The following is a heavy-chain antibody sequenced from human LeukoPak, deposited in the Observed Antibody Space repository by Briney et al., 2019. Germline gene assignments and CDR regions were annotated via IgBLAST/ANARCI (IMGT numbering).Heavy chain of an antibody. CDR1: GFTFDDYG. D-gene: IGHD4-17*01. CDR3: ARSMTDDYGDYEYFDY. Sequence: GGSLRLSCAAYGFTFDDYGMSWVRQAPGKGLEWVSGINWNGGSTGYADSVKGRFTISRDNAKNSLYLQMNSLRAEDTALYYCARSMTDDYGDYEYFDYWGQGTLVTVSS. J-gene: IGHJ4*02. CDR2: INWNGGST. V-gene: IGHV3-20*04.